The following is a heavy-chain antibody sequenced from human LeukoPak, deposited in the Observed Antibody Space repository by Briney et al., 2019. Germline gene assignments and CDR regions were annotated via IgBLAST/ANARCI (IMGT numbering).Heavy chain of an antibody. D-gene: IGHD3-9*01. CDR2: ISSSSTI. Sequence: GGSLRLSCAASGFTFSSYSMNWVRQAPGKGLEWVSYISSSSTIYYADSVKGRFTISRDNAKNSLYLQMNSLRAEDTAVYYCARDPLLRYFDWLVFDYWGQGTLVTVSS. CDR3: ARDPLLRYFDWLVFDY. V-gene: IGHV3-48*04. J-gene: IGHJ4*02. CDR1: GFTFSSYS.